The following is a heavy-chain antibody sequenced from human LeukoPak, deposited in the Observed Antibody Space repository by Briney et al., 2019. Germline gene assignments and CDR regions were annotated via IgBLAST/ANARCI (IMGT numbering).Heavy chain of an antibody. Sequence: GGTLRLSCAASGFTFSSYSMNWVRQAPGKGLEWVSSISSSSSYIYYADSVKGRFTICRENAKNSLYLQINSLRAEDTVVYFWARGVEYVDYWGQGTLVTVSS. CDR3: ARGVEYVDY. V-gene: IGHV3-21*01. CDR2: ISSSSSYI. J-gene: IGHJ4*02. D-gene: IGHD2-8*02. CDR1: GFTFSSYS.